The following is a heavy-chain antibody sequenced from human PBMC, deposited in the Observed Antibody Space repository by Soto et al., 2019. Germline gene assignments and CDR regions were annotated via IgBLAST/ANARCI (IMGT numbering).Heavy chain of an antibody. Sequence: SETLSLTCAVYGGSFSGYYWSWIRQPPGKGLEWIGEINHSGSTNYNPSLKSRVTISVDTSKNQFSLKLSSVTAADTAVYYCARGGGITMVRGVKNWFDPWGQGTLVTVSS. D-gene: IGHD3-10*01. CDR1: GGSFSGYY. CDR2: INHSGST. V-gene: IGHV4-34*01. CDR3: ARGGGITMVRGVKNWFDP. J-gene: IGHJ5*02.